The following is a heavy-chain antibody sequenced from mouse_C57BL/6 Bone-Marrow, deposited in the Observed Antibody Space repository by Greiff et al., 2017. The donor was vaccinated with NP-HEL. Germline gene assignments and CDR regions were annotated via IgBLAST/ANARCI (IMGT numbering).Heavy chain of an antibody. J-gene: IGHJ3*01. Sequence: EVKVVESGGGLVKPGGSLKLSCAASGFTFSSYAMSWVRQTPEKRLEWVATISDGGSYTYYPDNVKGRFTISRDNAKNNLYLQMSHLKSEDTAMDDCARDTYYDYDGWFAYWGQGTLVTVSA. CDR3: ARDTYYDYDGWFAY. CDR1: GFTFSSYA. D-gene: IGHD2-4*01. V-gene: IGHV5-4*01. CDR2: ISDGGSYT.